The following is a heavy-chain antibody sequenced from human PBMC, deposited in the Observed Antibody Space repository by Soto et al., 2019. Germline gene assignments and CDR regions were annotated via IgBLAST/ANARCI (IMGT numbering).Heavy chain of an antibody. D-gene: IGHD4-17*01. CDR3: TTVVTPGRLWYFDL. J-gene: IGHJ2*01. V-gene: IGHV1-69*12. CDR1: GGTFSSYA. Sequence: QVQLVQSGAEVKKPGSSVKVSCKASGGTFSSYAISWVRQAPGQGLEWMGGIIPIFGTANYAQKFQGRVTIPADESTTTAYMERSSLRSEDTAVYYCTTVVTPGRLWYFDLWGRGTLVTVSS. CDR2: IIPIFGTA.